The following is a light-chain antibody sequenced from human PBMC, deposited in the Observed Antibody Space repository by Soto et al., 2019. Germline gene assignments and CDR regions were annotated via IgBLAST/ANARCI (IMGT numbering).Light chain of an antibody. J-gene: IGKJ2*01. CDR2: APS. CDR1: QSISAF. CDR3: QQTFSSPYA. Sequence: DIQMNQSPSSLSASGGDRITITCRASQSISAFLNWYQHKPGKAPKLLIFAPSTLRTGVPSRFSGSGSGTHFTLTISGLQPEEFATDYCQQTFSSPYAFAQGTKLEI. V-gene: IGKV1-39*01.